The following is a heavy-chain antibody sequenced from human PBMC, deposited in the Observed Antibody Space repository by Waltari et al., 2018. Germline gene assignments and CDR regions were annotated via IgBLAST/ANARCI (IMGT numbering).Heavy chain of an antibody. CDR2: IRTKDHSYAT. Sequence: EVQLVESGGGLVQPGGSLKLSCAASGFTFSDSVLHWVRQASGNGLEWVGRIRTKDHSYATGYAASVEGRFTISRDDSKNTAYLQMNSLKTEDTAVYYCTRREEDGILGDVGLPPDIWGPGTMVTVSS. CDR1: GFTFSDSV. D-gene: IGHD1-20*01. J-gene: IGHJ3*02. CDR3: TRREEDGILGDVGLPPDI. V-gene: IGHV3-73*01.